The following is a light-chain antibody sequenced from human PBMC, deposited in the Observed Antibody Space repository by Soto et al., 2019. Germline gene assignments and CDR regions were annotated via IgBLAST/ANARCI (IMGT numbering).Light chain of an antibody. V-gene: IGLV2-8*01. CDR1: SSDVGGYTY. CDR3: SSYAGSNNSYV. Sequence: QSALTQPPSASGSPGQSVTVSCTGTSSDVGGYTYVSWYQQHPGKDPKLTIYEVTKRPSGVPDRFSGSKSGNTASLTVSGLQADDEADYYCSSYAGSNNSYVFGTGTKVTVL. J-gene: IGLJ1*01. CDR2: EVT.